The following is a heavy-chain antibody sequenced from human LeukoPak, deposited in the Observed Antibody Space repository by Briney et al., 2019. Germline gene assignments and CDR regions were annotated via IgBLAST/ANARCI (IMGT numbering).Heavy chain of an antibody. CDR2: IYYSGTT. CDR1: GGSITSGGYY. CDR3: ARGSTGDKSNN. Sequence: SQTLSLTRTVSGGSITSGGYYWSWIRQLPGKGLEWIGYIYYSGTTSYNPSLKSRLTISLDTSENQFSLKLSSVTAADTAVYYCARGSTGDKSNNWGRGTLVTVSS. V-gene: IGHV4-31*03. D-gene: IGHD7-27*01. J-gene: IGHJ4*02.